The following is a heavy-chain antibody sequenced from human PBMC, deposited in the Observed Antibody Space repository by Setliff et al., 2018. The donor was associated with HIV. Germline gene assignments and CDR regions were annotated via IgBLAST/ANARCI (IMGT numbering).Heavy chain of an antibody. V-gene: IGHV4-38-2*02. Sequence: SETLSLTCTVYGYRISDGYSWGWIRQPPGEGLEWIGNIYYSGSTYYNPSLQSRITISVDTSQNQFSLKVSSVTASDTAVYYCASQGRSGWLWGGFVSWGQGTLVTVSS. CDR2: IYYSGST. CDR3: ASQGRSGWLWGGFVS. J-gene: IGHJ4*02. D-gene: IGHD6-19*01. CDR1: GYRISDGYS.